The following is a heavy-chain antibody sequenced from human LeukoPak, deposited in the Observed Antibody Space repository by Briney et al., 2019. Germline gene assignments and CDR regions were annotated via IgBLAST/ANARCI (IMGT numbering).Heavy chain of an antibody. D-gene: IGHD2-15*01. CDR3: ARESGYCSGGSCYLGAFDI. V-gene: IGHV1-69*13. CDR1: GGTFSSFA. J-gene: IGHJ3*02. Sequence: ASVKVSCKASGGTFSSFAISWVRQAPGQGLEWMGGIIPIFGTANYAQKFQGRVTITADESTSTAYMELSSLRSEDTAVYYCARESGYCSGGSCYLGAFDIWGQGTMVTVSS. CDR2: IIPIFGTA.